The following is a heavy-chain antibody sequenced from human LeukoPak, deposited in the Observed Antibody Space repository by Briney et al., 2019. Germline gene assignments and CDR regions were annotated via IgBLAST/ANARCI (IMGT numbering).Heavy chain of an antibody. CDR1: GYTFTSYG. Sequence: GASVKVSCKASGYTFTSYGISWVRQAPGQGLEWMGWINPNSGGTNYAQKFQGWVTMTRDTSISTAYMELSRLRSDDTAVYYCARGNAVYSSGWYYFDYWGQGTLVTVSS. CDR2: INPNSGGT. D-gene: IGHD6-19*01. J-gene: IGHJ4*02. V-gene: IGHV1-2*04. CDR3: ARGNAVYSSGWYYFDY.